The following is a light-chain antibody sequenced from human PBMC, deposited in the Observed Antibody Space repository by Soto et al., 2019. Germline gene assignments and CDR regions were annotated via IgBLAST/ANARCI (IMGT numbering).Light chain of an antibody. CDR3: QEYSYSYN. CDR2: KAS. Sequence: DIQMTQSPSTLSASVGDRVTITCRASQSISSWLAWYQQKPGKAPKLLIYKASVLESGVPLRFSGSGSGTDFPITSSSLHPDVSATYYCQEYSYSYNFGRGTKLEIK. V-gene: IGKV1-5*03. CDR1: QSISSW. J-gene: IGKJ2*01.